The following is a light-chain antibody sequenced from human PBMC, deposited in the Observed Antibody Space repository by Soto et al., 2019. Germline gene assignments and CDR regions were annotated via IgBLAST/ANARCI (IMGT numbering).Light chain of an antibody. CDR1: EDINNY. J-gene: IGKJ2*01. V-gene: IGKV1-33*01. Sequence: DIQMTPSPSSLSASVGDRVTIACHASEDINNYLSWFQQKPGKAPKLLIYDASKLEAGVPSRFSGSASGADFTFTISSLEDEDIATYFCQQYDDLPYTFGQGTKLEIK. CDR3: QQYDDLPYT. CDR2: DAS.